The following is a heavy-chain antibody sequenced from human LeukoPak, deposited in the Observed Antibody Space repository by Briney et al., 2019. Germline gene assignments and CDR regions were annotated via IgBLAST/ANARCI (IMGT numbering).Heavy chain of an antibody. D-gene: IGHD3-10*01. J-gene: IGHJ4*02. CDR2: IKQDGTEI. CDR3: ARTPDGADY. Sequence: HTGGSLRLSCAASGFTFSSYAMSWVRQAPGKGLEWVANIKQDGTEIFYVDSVRGRFIISRDNAENSLYLQMNSLRVEDTAVYYCARTPDGADYWGQGTLVTVSS. V-gene: IGHV3-7*03. CDR1: GFTFSSYA.